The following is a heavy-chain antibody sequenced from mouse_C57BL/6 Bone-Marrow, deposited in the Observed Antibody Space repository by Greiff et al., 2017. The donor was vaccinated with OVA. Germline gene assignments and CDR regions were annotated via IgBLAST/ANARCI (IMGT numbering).Heavy chain of an antibody. D-gene: IGHD1-1*01. V-gene: IGHV1-76*01. CDR1: GYTFTDYY. CDR2: IYPGSGNT. CDR3: ARSDYYGSSHWYFDV. J-gene: IGHJ1*03. Sequence: QVQLQQSGAELVRPGASVKLSCKASGYTFTDYYINWVKQRPGQGLEWIARIYPGSGNTYYNEKFKGKATLAAEKSSSTAYMQLSSLTSENSAVYFCARSDYYGSSHWYFDVWGTGTTVTVSS.